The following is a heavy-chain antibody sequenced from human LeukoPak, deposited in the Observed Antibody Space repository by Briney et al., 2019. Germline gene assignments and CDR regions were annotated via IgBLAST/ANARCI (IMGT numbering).Heavy chain of an antibody. Sequence: GGSLRLSCSGSGFTFTNYAIHWVRQAPGKGLEWVANIKQDGSEKYYVDSVKGRFTISRDNAKNLVYLQMTSLRVEDTATYYCAREGSGYDYWGQGTLVVVSS. D-gene: IGHD2-15*01. V-gene: IGHV3-7*01. CDR3: AREGSGYDY. J-gene: IGHJ4*02. CDR1: GFTFTNYA. CDR2: IKQDGSEK.